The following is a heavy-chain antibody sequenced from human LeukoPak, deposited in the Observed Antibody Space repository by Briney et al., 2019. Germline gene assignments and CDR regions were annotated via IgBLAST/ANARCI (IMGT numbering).Heavy chain of an antibody. CDR3: ARGPKARYDYVWGSYRNDAFDI. CDR1: GYTFTGYY. Sequence: EASVKVSCKASGYTFTGYYMHWVRQAPGQGLEWMGWINPNSGGTNYAQKFQGRVTMTRDTSTSTVYMELSSLRSEDTAVYYCARGPKARYDYVWGSYRNDAFDIWGQGTMVTVSS. CDR2: INPNSGGT. D-gene: IGHD3-16*02. J-gene: IGHJ3*02. V-gene: IGHV1-2*02.